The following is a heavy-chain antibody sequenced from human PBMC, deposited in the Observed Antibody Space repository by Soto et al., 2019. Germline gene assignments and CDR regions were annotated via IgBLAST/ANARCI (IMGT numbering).Heavy chain of an antibody. CDR1: GFTFNGSA. D-gene: IGHD2-15*01. CDR2: IRSKANSYAT. Sequence: GGSLRLSCAASGFTFNGSAMHWVRQASGKGLEWVGRIRSKANSYATAYAASVKSRFTISRDDSKNTAYLQMNSLKTEDTAVYYCTRRLEGVVVVAAYDAFDIWGQGTMVTVSS. CDR3: TRRLEGVVVVAAYDAFDI. J-gene: IGHJ3*02. V-gene: IGHV3-73*01.